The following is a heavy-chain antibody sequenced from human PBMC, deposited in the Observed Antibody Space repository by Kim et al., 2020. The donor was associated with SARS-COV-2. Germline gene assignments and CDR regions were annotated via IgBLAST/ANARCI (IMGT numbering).Heavy chain of an antibody. V-gene: IGHV4-39*01. CDR3: ARHGNSYGSGSYWDDAFDV. J-gene: IGHJ3*01. CDR1: GGSVIDRSYY. Sequence: SETLSLTCTVSGGSVIDRSYYWAWIRQPPGKGLEWIGSIYYSGSKYNPSLKSRVTISLDTPKNQISLKVTSVTAADTTVYFCARHGNSYGSGSYWDDAFDVWGQGTMVTVSS. D-gene: IGHD3-10*01. CDR2: IYYSGS.